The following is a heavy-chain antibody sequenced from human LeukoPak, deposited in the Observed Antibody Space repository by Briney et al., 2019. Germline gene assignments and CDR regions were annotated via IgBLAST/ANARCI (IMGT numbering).Heavy chain of an antibody. Sequence: VGSLGLSCAASGFTFSSYSMNWVRQAPGKGLEWVSSISSSSYIYYADSVKGRFTISRDNAKNSLYLQMNSLRAEDTAVYYCARDAGDIVVVPAATRPNDYWGQGTLVTVSS. CDR2: ISSSSYI. V-gene: IGHV3-21*01. D-gene: IGHD2-2*01. CDR1: GFTFSSYS. J-gene: IGHJ4*02. CDR3: ARDAGDIVVVPAATRPNDY.